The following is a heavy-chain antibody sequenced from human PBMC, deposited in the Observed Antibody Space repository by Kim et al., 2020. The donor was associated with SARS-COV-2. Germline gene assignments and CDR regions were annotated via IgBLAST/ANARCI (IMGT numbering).Heavy chain of an antibody. V-gene: IGHV4-39*01. Sequence: SETLSLTCTVSGGSISSSSYYWGWIRQPPGKGLEWIGSIYYSGSTYYNPSLKSRVTISVDTSKNQFSLKLSSVTAADTAVYYCARIITSQQWLLDYWGQGTLVTVSS. D-gene: IGHD6-19*01. CDR2: IYYSGST. J-gene: IGHJ4*02. CDR3: ARIITSQQWLLDY. CDR1: GGSISSSSYY.